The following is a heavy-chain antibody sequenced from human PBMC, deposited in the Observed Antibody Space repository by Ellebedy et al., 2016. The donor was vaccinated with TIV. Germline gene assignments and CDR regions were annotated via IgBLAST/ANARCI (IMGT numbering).Heavy chain of an antibody. V-gene: IGHV1-18*01. CDR2: VSAYSGNT. D-gene: IGHD3-10*01. CDR3: ARYSGSGTYYRNGMDV. CDR1: GYTFIDYG. Sequence: AASVTVSCKSSGYTFIDYGISWVRQAPGQGLDWMGWVSAYSGNTNYAQKLQGRVTMTTDTSTDTAYMELRSLRSDDTAVYYCARYSGSGTYYRNGMDVWGQGTTVTVSS. J-gene: IGHJ6*02.